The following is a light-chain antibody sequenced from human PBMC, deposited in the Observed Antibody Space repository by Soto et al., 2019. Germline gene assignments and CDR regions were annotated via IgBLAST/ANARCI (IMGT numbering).Light chain of an antibody. J-gene: IGKJ4*01. CDR1: QSVGSY. CDR2: DAF. V-gene: IGKV3-11*01. CDR3: QQRSSWPLT. Sequence: EIVLTQSPASLSLSPGERATVSSRASQSVGSYFAWYQQKPGQAPRLLIYDAFSRATGIPARFSGSGSGTDITLTISSLEPEDFAVYFCQQRSSWPLTFGGGTMVEIK.